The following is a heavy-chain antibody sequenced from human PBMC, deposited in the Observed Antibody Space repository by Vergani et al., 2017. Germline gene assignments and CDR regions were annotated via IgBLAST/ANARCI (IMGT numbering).Heavy chain of an antibody. Sequence: VQLLESGGNLIQPGGSLRLSCAASGFALNRHAMYWVRQAPGRGLEWVSMTWYEGNNNYYADSVKGRFTISKDISKNTLYLQMNSLRGDDTAVYYCARETRDTPSSLDYWGQGTLVTVSS. D-gene: IGHD5-24*01. J-gene: IGHJ4*02. CDR3: ARETRDTPSSLDY. V-gene: IGHV3-33*07. CDR2: TWYEGNNN. CDR1: GFALNRHA.